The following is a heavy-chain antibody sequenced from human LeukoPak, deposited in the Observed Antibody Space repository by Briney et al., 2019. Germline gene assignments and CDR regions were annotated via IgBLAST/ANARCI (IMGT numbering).Heavy chain of an antibody. D-gene: IGHD1-1*01. V-gene: IGHV4-59*12. CDR2: IFYSGST. CDR3: ARPNWNDLHFDY. CDR1: GGSISTYY. J-gene: IGHJ4*02. Sequence: SETLSLTCTVSGGSISTYYWSWLRQPPGKGLEWIGYIFYSGSTNYNPSLKSRVTISVDTSKNQFSLKLSSVTAADTAVYYCARPNWNDLHFDYWGQGTLVTVSS.